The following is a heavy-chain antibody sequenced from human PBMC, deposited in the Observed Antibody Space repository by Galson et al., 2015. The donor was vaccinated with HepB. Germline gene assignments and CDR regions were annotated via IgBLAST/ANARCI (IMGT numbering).Heavy chain of an antibody. Sequence: SVKVSCKASGGTFSSYAISWVRQAPGQGLEWMGGIIPIFGIANYAQKFQGRVTITADESTSTAYMELSSLRSEDTAVYYCARGGYCSGGSCYSSGAFDYWGQGTLVTVSS. D-gene: IGHD2-15*01. CDR2: IIPIFGIA. CDR3: ARGGYCSGGSCYSSGAFDY. J-gene: IGHJ4*02. CDR1: GGTFSSYA. V-gene: IGHV1-69*13.